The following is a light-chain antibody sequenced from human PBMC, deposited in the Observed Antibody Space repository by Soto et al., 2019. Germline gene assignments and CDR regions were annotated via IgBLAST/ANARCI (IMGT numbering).Light chain of an antibody. V-gene: IGKV3-11*01. CDR3: QQRSNLPWT. J-gene: IGKJ1*01. CDR1: QSVSIY. Sequence: EIVLTHSPAPPSFSPGEKATLSFRASQSVSIYLAWYQQKLGQAPRLLIYDASNRATGIPARFSGSGSGTDFTLTVSSLEPEDSAVYYCQQRSNLPWTFGQGTKV. CDR2: DAS.